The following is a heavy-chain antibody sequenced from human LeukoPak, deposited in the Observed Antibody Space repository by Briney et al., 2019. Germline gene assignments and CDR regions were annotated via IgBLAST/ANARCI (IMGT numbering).Heavy chain of an antibody. J-gene: IGHJ4*02. CDR1: GGSISSGGYY. CDR2: IYYSGST. Sequence: SETLSLTCTVSGGSISSGGYYWSWIRQHLGKGLEWIGYIYYSGSTYYNPSLKSRVTISVDTSKNQFSLKLSSVTAADTAVYYCARESTDGVRFDYWGQGTLVTVSS. CDR3: ARESTDGVRFDY. D-gene: IGHD5/OR15-5a*01. V-gene: IGHV4-31*03.